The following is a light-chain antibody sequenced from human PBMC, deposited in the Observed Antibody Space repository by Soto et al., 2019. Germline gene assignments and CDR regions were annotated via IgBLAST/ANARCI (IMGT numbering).Light chain of an antibody. Sequence: IVMTQSPATLSASPGERATLSCRASQSVSCTLAWYQQKPGQAPRLLIYGASTRATGIPARFSGSGSGTEFTLSISSLQSEDFAVYYCQQYNKWPITFGQGTRLEIK. CDR3: QQYNKWPIT. J-gene: IGKJ5*01. CDR2: GAS. V-gene: IGKV3-15*01. CDR1: QSVSCT.